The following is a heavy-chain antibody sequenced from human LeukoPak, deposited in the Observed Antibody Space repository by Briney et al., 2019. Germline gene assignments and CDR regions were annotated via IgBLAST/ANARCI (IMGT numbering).Heavy chain of an antibody. D-gene: IGHD6-13*01. V-gene: IGHV1-18*01. CDR3: ERDPGGYSSSWPFDY. J-gene: IGHJ4*02. CDR1: GYTFTSYG. CDR2: ISAYNGNT. Sequence: GASVKVSCKASGYTFTSYGISWVRQAPGQGLEWMGWISAYNGNTNYAQKLQGRVTMTTDTSTSTAYMELRSLRSDDTAVYYCERDPGGYSSSWPFDYWGQGTLVTVSS.